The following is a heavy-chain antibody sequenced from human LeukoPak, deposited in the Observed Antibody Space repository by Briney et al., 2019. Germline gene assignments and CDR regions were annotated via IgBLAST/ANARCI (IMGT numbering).Heavy chain of an antibody. CDR1: GDSISSSSYY. V-gene: IGHV4-39*01. J-gene: IGHJ4*02. CDR3: TRHRPVGAARFGY. CDR2: IYYSGST. Sequence: PSETLSLTCTVSGDSISSSSYYWGWIRQPPGKGLEWIGTIYYSGSTHYNPSLKSRVTISVDTSKNQFSPKLSSVTAADTAMYYCTRHRPVGAARFGYWGQGTLVTVSS. D-gene: IGHD1-26*01.